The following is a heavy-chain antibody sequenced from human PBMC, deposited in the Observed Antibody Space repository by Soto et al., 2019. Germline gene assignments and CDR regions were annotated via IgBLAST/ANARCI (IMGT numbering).Heavy chain of an antibody. CDR1: GGSISSSSYY. J-gene: IGHJ4*02. CDR3: ARGPGGPDGPGDY. Sequence: PSETLSLTCTVSGGSISSSSYYWGWIRQPPGKGLEWIGSIYYSGSTYYNPSLKSRVTISVDTSKNQFSLKLSSVTAADTAVYYCARGPGGPDGPGDYWGQGTLVTVS. D-gene: IGHD2-15*01. CDR2: IYYSGST. V-gene: IGHV4-39*01.